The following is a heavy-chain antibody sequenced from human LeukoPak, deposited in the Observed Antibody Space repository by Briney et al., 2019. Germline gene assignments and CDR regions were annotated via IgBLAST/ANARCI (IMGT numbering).Heavy chain of an antibody. CDR2: ISGRGGST. D-gene: IGHD1-7*01. V-gene: IGHV3-23*01. CDR1: GFTFSSYA. CDR3: AKGRLELPDY. J-gene: IGHJ4*02. Sequence: GGSLRLSCAASGFTFSSYAMSWVRQAPGKGLEWVSAISGRGGSTYYADSVKGRFTISRDTSKNTLYLQMNSLRAEDTAVYYCAKGRLELPDYWGQGTLVTVSS.